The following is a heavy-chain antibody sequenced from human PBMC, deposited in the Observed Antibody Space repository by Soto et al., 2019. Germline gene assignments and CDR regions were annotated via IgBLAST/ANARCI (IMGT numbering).Heavy chain of an antibody. Sequence: SVKVSCKASGGTFSSYAISWVRQAPGQGLEWMGGIIPIFGTANYAQKFQGRVTITADESTSTAYMELSSLRSEDTAVYYCARDQGVEDYYDSSGPNDYWGQGTLVTVSS. CDR1: GGTFSSYA. J-gene: IGHJ4*02. CDR2: IIPIFGTA. D-gene: IGHD3-22*01. V-gene: IGHV1-69*13. CDR3: ARDQGVEDYYDSSGPNDY.